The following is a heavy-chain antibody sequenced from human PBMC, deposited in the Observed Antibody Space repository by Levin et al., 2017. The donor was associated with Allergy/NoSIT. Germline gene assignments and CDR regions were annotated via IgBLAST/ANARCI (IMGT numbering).Heavy chain of an antibody. J-gene: IGHJ4*02. CDR1: GFSFSNCA. V-gene: IGHV3-23*01. Sequence: QAGGSLRLSCAASGFSFSNCAMDWVRQAPGKGLEWVSTLSYGGNIMYYADSVKGRFTISRDNSENTLYLQMSSLRAEDTAIYYCAKHGDGNLYSVTDYWGQGTLVTVSS. CDR3: AKHGDGNLYSVTDY. D-gene: IGHD4-17*01. CDR2: LSYGGNIM.